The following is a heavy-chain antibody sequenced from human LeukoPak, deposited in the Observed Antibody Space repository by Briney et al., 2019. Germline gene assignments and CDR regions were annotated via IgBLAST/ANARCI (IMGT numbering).Heavy chain of an antibody. J-gene: IGHJ4*02. CDR2: ISSSSSYI. Sequence: GGSLRLSCAASGFTFSSYSMNWVRQAPGKGLEWVSSISSSSSYIYYADSVKGRFTISRDNAKNSLYLQMNSLRAEDTAVYYCARDGYNLNFFDYWGQGALVTVSS. CDR1: GFTFSSYS. V-gene: IGHV3-21*01. D-gene: IGHD5-24*01. CDR3: ARDGYNLNFFDY.